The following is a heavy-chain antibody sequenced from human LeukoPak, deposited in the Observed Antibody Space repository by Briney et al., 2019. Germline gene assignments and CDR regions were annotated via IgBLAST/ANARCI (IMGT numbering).Heavy chain of an antibody. J-gene: IGHJ4*02. Sequence: PSETLSLTCTVSGGSISSGDYYWSWIRQPPGKGLEWIGYIYYSGSTYYNPSLKSRVTISVDTSKNQFSLKLSSVTAADTAVYHCARAKRGGSGRFDYWGQGTLVTVSS. CDR3: ARAKRGGSGRFDY. V-gene: IGHV4-30-4*01. CDR2: IYYSGST. CDR1: GGSISSGDYY. D-gene: IGHD2-15*01.